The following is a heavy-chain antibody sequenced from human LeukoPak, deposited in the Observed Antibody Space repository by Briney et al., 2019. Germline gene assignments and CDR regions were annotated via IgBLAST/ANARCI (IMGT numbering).Heavy chain of an antibody. CDR3: ATDREDYDSSGYYLSDASDI. J-gene: IGHJ3*02. CDR2: ISSSSATI. CDR1: GFTFSGYS. V-gene: IGHV3-48*01. D-gene: IGHD3-22*01. Sequence: PGGSLRLSCAVSGFTFSGYSMKWVRQAPGKGLEWVSYISSSSATIYHADSVKGRFTVSRDNAKNSLYLQMDSLRVEDTAVYYCATDREDYDSSGYYLSDASDIWGQGTMVTVSS.